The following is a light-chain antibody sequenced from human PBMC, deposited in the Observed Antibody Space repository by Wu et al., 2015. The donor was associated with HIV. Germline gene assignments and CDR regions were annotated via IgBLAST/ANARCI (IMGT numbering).Light chain of an antibody. J-gene: IGKJ5*01. CDR3: QQSYSVLSIT. CDR1: QCISTY. V-gene: IGKV1-39*01. CDR2: AAS. Sequence: DIQMTQSPSSLSASVGDRVTITCRASQCISTYLNWYQQKPGKAPEVLIYAASTLQSGVPSRFSGSGSGTEFTLTISNLQPEDFATYYCQQSYSVLSITFGQGTRLEIK.